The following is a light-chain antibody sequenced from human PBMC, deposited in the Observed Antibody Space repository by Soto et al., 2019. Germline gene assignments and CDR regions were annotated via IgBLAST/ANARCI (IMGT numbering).Light chain of an antibody. Sequence: QSVLTQSPSASGTPGQRVTISCSGSSSNIGSYTVNWYQQLPGTAPKLLIYLNDQRPSGVPDRFSGSKSGTSASLAISGLQSEDEADYYCAAWDDSLNASVFGPGTKLTVL. CDR1: SSNIGSYT. J-gene: IGLJ1*01. CDR2: LND. V-gene: IGLV1-44*01. CDR3: AAWDDSLNASV.